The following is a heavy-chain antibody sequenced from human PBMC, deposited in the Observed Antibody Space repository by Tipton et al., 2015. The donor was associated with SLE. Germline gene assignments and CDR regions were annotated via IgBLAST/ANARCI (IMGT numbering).Heavy chain of an antibody. V-gene: IGHV4-34*01. CDR2: INHSGST. CDR3: ARGGNWNSVWWFDP. Sequence: TLSLTCAVYGGSFSGYYWSWLRQPPGKGVEWVGEINHSGSTNYNPSLKSRVTISVDTSKNQFSLKLSSVTAADTAVYYCARGGNWNSVWWFDPWGQGTLVTVSS. D-gene: IGHD1-7*01. CDR1: GGSFSGYY. J-gene: IGHJ5*02.